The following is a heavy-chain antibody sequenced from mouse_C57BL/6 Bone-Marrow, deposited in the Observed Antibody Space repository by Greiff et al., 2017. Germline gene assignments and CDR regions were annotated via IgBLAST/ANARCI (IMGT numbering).Heavy chain of an antibody. Sequence: EVQLQQSGPELVKPGASVKISCKASGYTFTDYYMNWVKQSHGKSLEWIGDINPNNGGTSYNQKFKGKATLTVDKSSSTAYMELRSLTSEDSAVYYCATDEDAYYFDYWGQGTTLTVSS. CDR2: INPNNGGT. V-gene: IGHV1-26*01. D-gene: IGHD2-3*01. J-gene: IGHJ2*01. CDR1: GYTFTDYY. CDR3: ATDEDAYYFDY.